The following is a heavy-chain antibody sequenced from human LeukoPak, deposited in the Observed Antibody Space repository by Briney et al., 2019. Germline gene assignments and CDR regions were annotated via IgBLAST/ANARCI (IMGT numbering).Heavy chain of an antibody. J-gene: IGHJ2*01. CDR2: IGTKGDT. CDR3: AREMSDTVTWGWYFDL. D-gene: IGHD4-17*01. CDR1: GLSFSSYD. V-gene: IGHV3-13*01. Sequence: GGSLRLSCAASGLSFSSYDMHWVRQATGKGLEWVSAIGTKGDTYYSDSVRGRFTISRENGNNSLYLQMNSLRAGDTAVYYCAREMSDTVTWGWYFDLWGRGTLVTVSS.